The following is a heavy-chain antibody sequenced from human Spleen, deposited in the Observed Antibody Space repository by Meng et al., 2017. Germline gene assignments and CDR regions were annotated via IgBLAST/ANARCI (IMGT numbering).Heavy chain of an antibody. CDR2: INPSRGDT. CDR1: GYPFTGNY. CDR3: ASTGYCSGGSCRNWFDP. J-gene: IGHJ5*02. Sequence: VRLVQAGAAVKKAGASVKVSCKASGYPFTGNYMHWVRQAPGQGLEWMGRINPSRGDTHYAQKFEGRVTMTRDTSTSTVYMELSSLRCEDTAVYYCASTGYCSGGSCRNWFDPWGQGTLVTVSS. D-gene: IGHD2-15*01. V-gene: IGHV1-2*06.